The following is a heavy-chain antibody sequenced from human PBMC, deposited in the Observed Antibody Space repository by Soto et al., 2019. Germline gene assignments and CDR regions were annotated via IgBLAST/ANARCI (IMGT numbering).Heavy chain of an antibody. D-gene: IGHD2-15*01. CDR1: GITFSNYE. V-gene: IGHV3-48*03. Sequence: PGGSLRLSCAASGITFSNYEMNWVRQAPGKRLEWVSYISSSGGPVYYADSVKGRFSVSSDNAKNSLYLRMNNLRVEDTPVYYFARYCSAAGCYDGNMDVWGQGSTVTVCS. CDR3: ARYCSAAGCYDGNMDV. CDR2: ISSSGGPV. J-gene: IGHJ6*02.